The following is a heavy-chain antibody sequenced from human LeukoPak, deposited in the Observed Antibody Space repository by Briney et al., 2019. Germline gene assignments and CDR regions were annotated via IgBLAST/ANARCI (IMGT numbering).Heavy chain of an antibody. Sequence: ASVKVSCKASGYTFTSYGISWVRQASGQGLEWMGWISAYNGNTNYAQKLQGRVTMTTDTSTSTAYMELRSLRSDDTAVYYCARDVSNYDYDSSGYYAFDIWGQGTMVTVSS. D-gene: IGHD3-22*01. J-gene: IGHJ3*02. CDR1: GYTFTSYG. CDR2: ISAYNGNT. V-gene: IGHV1-18*01. CDR3: ARDVSNYDYDSSGYYAFDI.